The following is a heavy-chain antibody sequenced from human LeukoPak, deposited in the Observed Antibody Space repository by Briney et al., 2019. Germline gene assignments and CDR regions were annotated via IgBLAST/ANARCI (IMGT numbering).Heavy chain of an antibody. CDR3: AXGGQQLGEFDC. CDR2: IGTAGDT. V-gene: IGHV3-13*01. J-gene: IGHJ4*02. D-gene: IGHD6-13*01. CDR1: GFTFSSYD. Sequence: AGGSLRLSCAASGFTFSSYDMHWVRQATGKGLEWVSAIGTAGDTYYPGSVKGRFTISRENAKNSLYLQMNSLRAGDTAVYYCAXGGQQLGEFDCWGQGTLVTVSS.